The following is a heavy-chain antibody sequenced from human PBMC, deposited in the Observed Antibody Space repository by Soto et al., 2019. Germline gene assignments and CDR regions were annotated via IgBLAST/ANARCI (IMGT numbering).Heavy chain of an antibody. CDR1: GGSISSGGYS. D-gene: IGHD6-19*01. CDR3: ARAGGLGAVAADY. J-gene: IGHJ4*02. V-gene: IGHV4-30-2*01. Sequence: QLQLQESGSGLVKPSQTLSLTCAVSGGSISSGGYSWSWIRQPPGKGLEWIGYIYHSGSTYYNPPLKSRVTISVDTSKNQFSLKLSSVTAADTAVYYCARAGGLGAVAADYWGQGTLVTVSS. CDR2: IYHSGST.